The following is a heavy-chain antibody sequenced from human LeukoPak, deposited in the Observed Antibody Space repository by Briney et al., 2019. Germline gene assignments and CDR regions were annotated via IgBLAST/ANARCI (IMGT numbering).Heavy chain of an antibody. CDR3: ARSQYYYGSGSLTVFDY. D-gene: IGHD3-10*01. Sequence: ASVRVSCKASGYTFTGYYMHWVRQAPGQGLEWMGWINPNSGGTNYAQKFQGRVTMTRDTSISTAYMELSRLRSDDTAVYYCARSQYYYGSGSLTVFDYWGQGTLVTVSS. CDR2: INPNSGGT. V-gene: IGHV1-2*02. CDR1: GYTFTGYY. J-gene: IGHJ4*02.